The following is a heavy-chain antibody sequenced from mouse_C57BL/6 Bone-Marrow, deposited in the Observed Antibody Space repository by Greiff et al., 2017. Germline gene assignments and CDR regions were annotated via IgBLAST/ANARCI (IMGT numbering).Heavy chain of an antibody. CDR2: IDPSDSYT. CDR1: GYTFTSYW. CDR3: AREGYYGSSWFAY. Sequence: QVQLQQPGAELVKPGASVKLSCKASGYTFTSYWMQWVKQRPGQGLEWIGEIDPSDSYTNYNQKLKGKATLTVDTSSSTAYMQLSSLTSEDSAVYYCAREGYYGSSWFAYWGQGTLVTVSA. J-gene: IGHJ3*01. V-gene: IGHV1-50*01. D-gene: IGHD1-1*01.